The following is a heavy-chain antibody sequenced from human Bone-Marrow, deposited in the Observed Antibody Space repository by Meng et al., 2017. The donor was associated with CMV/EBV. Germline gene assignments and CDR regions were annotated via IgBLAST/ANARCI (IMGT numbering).Heavy chain of an antibody. J-gene: IGHJ3*02. CDR1: GYTFTGYY. V-gene: IGHV1-2*02. D-gene: IGHD2-2*01. CDR3: ARPYCSSTSCPPEDDAFDI. Sequence: ASVKVSCKASGYTFTGYYMHWVRQAPGQGLEWMGWINPNSGGTNYAQKFQGRVTMTRDTSISTAYMELSRLRSDDTAVYYCARPYCSSTSCPPEDDAFDIWGQGTMVTVSS. CDR2: INPNSGGT.